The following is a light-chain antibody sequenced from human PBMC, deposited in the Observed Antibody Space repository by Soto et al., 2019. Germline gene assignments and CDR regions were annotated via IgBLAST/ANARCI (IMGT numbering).Light chain of an antibody. V-gene: IGKV3-20*01. J-gene: IGKJ1*01. CDR1: ESVSSN. CDR2: GAS. Sequence: MPQSPATLSLSTGERATLSCRASESVSSNLAWYQQKPGQAPRLLIYGASTRATGIPARISGSGSGTDFTLTISRLEPEDFAVYYCQQYGSSPWTFGQGTKVDIK. CDR3: QQYGSSPWT.